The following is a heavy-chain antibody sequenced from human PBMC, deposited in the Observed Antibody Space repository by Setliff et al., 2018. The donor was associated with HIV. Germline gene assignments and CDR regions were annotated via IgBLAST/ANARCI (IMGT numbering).Heavy chain of an antibody. V-gene: IGHV3-7*01. Sequence: GGSLRLSCAASGFTFSSYWMSWVRQAPGKGLEWVANIKQDGSEKYYVDPVKGRFTISRDNAKNSLYLQMNSLRAEDTAVYYCARVYDSSGYSLSIPGYWGQGTLVTVSS. D-gene: IGHD3-22*01. J-gene: IGHJ4*01. CDR2: IKQDGSEK. CDR1: GFTFSSYW. CDR3: ARVYDSSGYSLSIPGY.